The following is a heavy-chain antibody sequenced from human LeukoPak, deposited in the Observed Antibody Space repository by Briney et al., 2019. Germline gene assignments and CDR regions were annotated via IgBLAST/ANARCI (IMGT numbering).Heavy chain of an antibody. CDR2: ISTSGSRT. CDR3: AKCRAGSDADCYGFDY. J-gene: IGHJ4*02. CDR1: GFTFSDYA. Sequence: GGSLRLSCAASGFTFSDYAMTRLRQAPGKGLEWVATISTSGSRTYSLDSVKGRFAFSRDNSKNTLFLEMNSLRAEDTAIYYCAKCRAGSDADCYGFDYWGQGTLVTVSS. V-gene: IGHV3-23*01. D-gene: IGHD2-21*02.